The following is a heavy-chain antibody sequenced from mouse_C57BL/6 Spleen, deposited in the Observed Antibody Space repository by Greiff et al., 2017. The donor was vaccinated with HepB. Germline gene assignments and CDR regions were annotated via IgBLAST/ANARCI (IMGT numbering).Heavy chain of an antibody. Sequence: VKVVESGPGLVQPSQSLSITCTVSGFSLTSYGVHWVRQSPGKGLEWLGVIWSGGSTDYNAAFISRLSISKDNSKSQVFFKMNSLQADDTAIYYCARKGARIYYGSNYAMDYWGQGTSVTVSS. CDR3: ARKGARIYYGSNYAMDY. CDR1: GFSLTSYG. J-gene: IGHJ4*01. V-gene: IGHV2-2*01. D-gene: IGHD1-1*01. CDR2: IWSGGST.